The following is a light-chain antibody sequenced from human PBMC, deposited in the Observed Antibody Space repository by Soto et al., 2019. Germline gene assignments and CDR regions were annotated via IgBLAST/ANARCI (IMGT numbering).Light chain of an antibody. V-gene: IGKV3-20*01. CDR3: QQYGNSPIT. CDR1: QSVSSY. CDR2: GTS. J-gene: IGKJ5*01. Sequence: EIVLTQSPGTLSLSPGERATLSCRASQSVSSYLAWYQQKPGQAPRLLIYGTSSRATGIPDRFSGSGSGTDFTLTISRLEPEDFAVYYCQQYGNSPITFGQGTRLENK.